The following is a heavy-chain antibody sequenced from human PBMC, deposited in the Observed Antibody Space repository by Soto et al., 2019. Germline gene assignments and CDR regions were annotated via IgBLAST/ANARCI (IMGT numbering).Heavy chain of an antibody. CDR2: ISAFSGNT. V-gene: IGHV1-18*01. Sequence: QVQLVQSGTEVKKPGASVRVSCQSSGYTFTSYGYTWVRQAPGQGLEWLGWISAFSGNTSYVESLQGRITRTSDRSTSTAYMELRRLRLDDQAIYYCARDSAVAGARWLDPWGQGTLVVVSS. J-gene: IGHJ5*02. CDR3: ARDSAVAGARWLDP. D-gene: IGHD6-19*01. CDR1: GYTFTSYG.